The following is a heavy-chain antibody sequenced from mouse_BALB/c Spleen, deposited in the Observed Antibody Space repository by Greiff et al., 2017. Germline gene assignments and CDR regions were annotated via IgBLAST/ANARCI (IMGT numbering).Heavy chain of an antibody. CDR2: IWAGGST. Sequence: VKLMESGPGLVAPSQSLSITCTVSGFSLTSYGVHWVRQPPGKGLEWLGVIWAGGSTNYNSALMSRLSISKDNSKSQVFLKMNSLQTDDTAMYYCARVLLPGRGFAYWGQGTLVTVSA. CDR1: GFSLTSYG. V-gene: IGHV2-9*02. D-gene: IGHD2-10*01. J-gene: IGHJ3*01. CDR3: ARVLLPGRGFAY.